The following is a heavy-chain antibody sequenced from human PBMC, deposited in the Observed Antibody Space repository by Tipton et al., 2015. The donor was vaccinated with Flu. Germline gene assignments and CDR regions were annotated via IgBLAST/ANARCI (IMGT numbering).Heavy chain of an antibody. Sequence: QSGPEVKKPGAPVKVSCKASGYTFTSYGISWVRQAPGQGLEWMGWISAYNGNTNYAQKLQGRVTMTTDTSTSTAYVELRSLRSDDTAVYYCARGRGTKSRIVGATYSDYWGQGTLVTVSS. J-gene: IGHJ4*02. V-gene: IGHV1-18*04. CDR2: ISAYNGNT. D-gene: IGHD1-26*01. CDR3: ARGRGTKSRIVGATYSDY. CDR1: GYTFTSYG.